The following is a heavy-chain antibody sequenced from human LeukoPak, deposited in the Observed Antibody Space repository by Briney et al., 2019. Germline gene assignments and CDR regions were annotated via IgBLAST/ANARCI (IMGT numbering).Heavy chain of an antibody. J-gene: IGHJ6*03. D-gene: IGHD1-1*01. Sequence: SETLSLTCSVSDDSITMYYWTWIRQPPGKGLEWIGYVDHTGSTNFNPSLNGRVSIPRDTTKNLFSLRLRSVTAADTAVYFCARGRVSSSTWYSTYYYYFYMDVWGKGTTVTVSS. CDR3: ARGRVSSSTWYSTYYYYFYMDV. CDR2: VDHTGST. CDR1: DDSITMYY. V-gene: IGHV4-59*01.